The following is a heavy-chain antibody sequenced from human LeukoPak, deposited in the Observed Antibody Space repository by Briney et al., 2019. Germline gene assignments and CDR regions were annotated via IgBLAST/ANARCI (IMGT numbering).Heavy chain of an antibody. CDR1: GGSISSYY. J-gene: IGHJ4*02. Sequence: PSETLSLTCTVSGGSISSYYWSWIRQPPGKGLEWIGYIYYSGSTNYNPSLKSRVTISVDTSKNQFSLKLSSVTAADTAVYYCARHRGRYCSGGSCCDYSDYWGQGTLVTVSS. D-gene: IGHD2-15*01. CDR2: IYYSGST. CDR3: ARHRGRYCSGGSCCDYSDY. V-gene: IGHV4-59*08.